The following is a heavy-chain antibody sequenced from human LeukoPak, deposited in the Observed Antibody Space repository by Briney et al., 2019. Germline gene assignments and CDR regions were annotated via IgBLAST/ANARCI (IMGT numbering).Heavy chain of an antibody. CDR1: GYTFTCYG. J-gene: IGHJ4*02. CDR3: ARYYDILTGYYATPPTYGY. D-gene: IGHD3-9*01. V-gene: IGHV1-18*01. Sequence: SVKVSCKASGYTFTCYGISWVRQAPGQGLEWMGWISAYNGNTNYAQKLQGRVTMTTDTSTSTAYMELRSLRSDDTAVYYCARYYDILTGYYATPPTYGYWGQGTLVTVSS. CDR2: ISAYNGNT.